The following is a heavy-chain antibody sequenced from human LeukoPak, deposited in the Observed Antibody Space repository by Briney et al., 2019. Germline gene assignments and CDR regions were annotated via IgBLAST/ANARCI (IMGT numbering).Heavy chain of an antibody. CDR1: GYTFTSYD. V-gene: IGHV1-8*01. J-gene: IGHJ5*02. Sequence: ASVKVSCKASGYTFTSYDINWVRQATGQGLEWMGWMNPNSGNTGYAQKFQGRVTMISNTSTNTAYMELSSLTSEDTAVYYCARGPRGDVVVPDASTFDPWGQGTLVTVSS. D-gene: IGHD2-2*01. CDR2: MNPNSGNT. CDR3: ARGPRGDVVVPDASTFDP.